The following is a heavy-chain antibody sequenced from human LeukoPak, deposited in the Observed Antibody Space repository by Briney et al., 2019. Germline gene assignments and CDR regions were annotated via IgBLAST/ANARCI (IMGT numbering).Heavy chain of an antibody. J-gene: IGHJ4*02. V-gene: IGHV3-73*01. CDR1: GFTFSGSA. D-gene: IGHD6-13*01. CDR2: IRSKANSYAT. Sequence: PGGSLRLSCAASGFTFSGSAMHWVRQASGQGLEWVGRIRSKANSYATAYAASVKGRFTISRDDSKNTAYLQMNSLKTEDTAVYYCTRREYSSSRRANDYWGQGTLVTVSS. CDR3: TRREYSSSRRANDY.